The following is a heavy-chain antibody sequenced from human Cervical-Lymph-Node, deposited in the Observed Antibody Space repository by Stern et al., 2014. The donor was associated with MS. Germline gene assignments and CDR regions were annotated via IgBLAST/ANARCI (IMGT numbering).Heavy chain of an antibody. CDR1: GITFSSHT. Sequence: EVQLVESGGGLVKPGGSLRLSCAASGITFSSHTMTWVRQAPGKGLEWVSSISSSSNYIYYADSVKGRFTISRDNANNSLYLQLNSLRDDDTAVYYCATRSLRYDTSGYYVYWGQGTLVTVSS. V-gene: IGHV3-21*01. CDR2: ISSSSNYI. D-gene: IGHD3-22*01. J-gene: IGHJ1*01. CDR3: ATRSLRYDTSGYYVY.